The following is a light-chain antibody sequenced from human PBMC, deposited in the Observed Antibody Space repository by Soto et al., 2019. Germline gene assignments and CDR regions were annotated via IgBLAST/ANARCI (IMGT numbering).Light chain of an antibody. V-gene: IGKV1-5*01. J-gene: IGKJ4*01. Sequence: DVQMTQSPSTLSASVGDRITITCRASQDVTTGLAWYQQKPGKAPKLLIYDASSLEAGVPSRFSGSGSGTVFTLTISSLQADDFATYHCQQYSTYSLSFGGGTTVEIK. CDR1: QDVTTG. CDR2: DAS. CDR3: QQYSTYSLS.